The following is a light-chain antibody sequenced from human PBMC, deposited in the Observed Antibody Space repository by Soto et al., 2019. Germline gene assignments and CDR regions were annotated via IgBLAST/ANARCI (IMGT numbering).Light chain of an antibody. V-gene: IGKV1-5*03. CDR3: QHYNSYSEA. CDR2: KAS. J-gene: IGKJ1*01. CDR1: QSISSS. Sequence: DIQMTPSPSTLSASVRDRVTITCLASQSISSSLALYQQKPGKAPKLLIYKASTLKSGVPSRFSGSGSGTEFTLTISSLQPDDFATYYCQHYNSYSEAFGQGTKVDIK.